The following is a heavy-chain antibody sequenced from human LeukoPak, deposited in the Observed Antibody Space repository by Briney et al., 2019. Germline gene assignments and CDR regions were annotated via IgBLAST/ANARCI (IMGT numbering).Heavy chain of an antibody. Sequence: SETLSLTCTVSGGSMNNYFWNWIRQPPGKGLQWIGYNCYSGGTDYNPSLKSRVTISLDTSKSQFSLKMSSVTAADTAVYYCARWQEAWSAFNIWGQGTMVTVSS. V-gene: IGHV4-59*01. CDR2: NCYSGGT. CDR1: GGSMNNYF. CDR3: ARWQEAWSAFNI. J-gene: IGHJ3*02.